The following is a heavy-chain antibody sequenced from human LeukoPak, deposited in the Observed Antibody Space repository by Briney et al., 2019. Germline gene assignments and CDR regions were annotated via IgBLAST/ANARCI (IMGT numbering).Heavy chain of an antibody. CDR1: GFXFSSYW. V-gene: IGHV3-74*01. D-gene: IGHD6-19*01. CDR2: INNGGSST. J-gene: IGHJ6*02. Sequence: PGGSLRLSCAASGFXFSSYWIHWVRQAPGKGLVWVSRINNGGSSTSYADSVKGRFTISRDNAKNTLYLQMNSLRAEDTAVYYCARAGIAVAGTISSYGMDVWGQGTTVTVSS. CDR3: ARAGIAVAGTISSYGMDV.